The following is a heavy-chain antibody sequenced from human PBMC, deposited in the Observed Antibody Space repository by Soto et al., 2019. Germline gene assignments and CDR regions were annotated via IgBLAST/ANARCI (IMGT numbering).Heavy chain of an antibody. CDR2: INHSGST. CDR3: ARGRGDTAMAWYY. CDR1: GGSFSGYY. V-gene: IGHV4-34*01. J-gene: IGHJ4*02. Sequence: SETLSLTCAVYGGSFSGYYWTWIRQPPGTGLEWIWEINHSGSTNYNPSLKSRVTISVDTSKNQFSLKLSSVTAADTAVYYCARGRGDTAMAWYYWGQGTLVT. D-gene: IGHD5-18*01.